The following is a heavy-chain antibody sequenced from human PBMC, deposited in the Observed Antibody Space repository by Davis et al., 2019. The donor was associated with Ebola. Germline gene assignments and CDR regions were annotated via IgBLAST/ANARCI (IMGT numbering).Heavy chain of an antibody. CDR2: IWYDGSNK. J-gene: IGHJ4*02. D-gene: IGHD6-19*01. CDR1: GFTFSSYG. V-gene: IGHV3-33*01. Sequence: GESLKISCAASGFTFSSYGMHWVRQAPGKGLEWVAVIWYDGSNKYYADSVKGRLTISRDNSKNTLYLQMNSLRAEDTAVYYCARVAGYSSGWGDYWGQGTLVTVSS. CDR3: ARVAGYSSGWGDY.